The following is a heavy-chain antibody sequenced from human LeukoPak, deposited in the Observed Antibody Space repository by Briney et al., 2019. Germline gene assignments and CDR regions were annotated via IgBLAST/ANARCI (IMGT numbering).Heavy chain of an antibody. V-gene: IGHV4-61*02. Sequence: PSGTLSLPCTVSGGSIISGSYYWSWIRQPAGKGLEWIGRIYTSGSTNYNPSHTSRVTLSVDTSKTQFSLKLSSVTAADTAVYYCARSRYYYDSSGYPHVGNFDYWGQGTLVTVSS. CDR1: GGSIISGSYY. D-gene: IGHD3-22*01. J-gene: IGHJ4*02. CDR3: ARSRYYYDSSGYPHVGNFDY. CDR2: IYTSGST.